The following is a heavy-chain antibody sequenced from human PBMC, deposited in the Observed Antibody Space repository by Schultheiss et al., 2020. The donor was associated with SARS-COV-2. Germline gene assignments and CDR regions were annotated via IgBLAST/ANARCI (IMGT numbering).Heavy chain of an antibody. CDR3: ARSSGGSSSSPNYYYGMDV. CDR2: INHSGST. D-gene: IGHD6-6*01. J-gene: IGHJ6*02. CDR1: GGSISSSNW. Sequence: SETLSLTCAVSGGSISSSNWWSWVRQPPGKGLEWIGEINHSGSTNYNPSLKSRVTISVDTSKNQFSLKLSSVTAVDTAVYYCARSSGGSSSSPNYYYGMDVWGQGTTVTVSS. V-gene: IGHV4-4*02.